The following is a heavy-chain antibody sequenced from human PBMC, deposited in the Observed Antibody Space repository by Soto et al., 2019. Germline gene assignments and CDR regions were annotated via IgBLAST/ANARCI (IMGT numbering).Heavy chain of an antibody. J-gene: IGHJ4*02. D-gene: IGHD4-17*01. Sequence: QLQLQESGPGLVKPSETLSLTCTVSGGSISSSSYYWGWIRQPPGKGLEWIGSIYYSGSTYYNPSLKSRVTISVDTSKTQFSPKLSSVTAADTAVYYCARLSRLTVTVFDYWGQGTLVTVSS. CDR2: IYYSGST. CDR3: ARLSRLTVTVFDY. CDR1: GGSISSSSYY. V-gene: IGHV4-39*01.